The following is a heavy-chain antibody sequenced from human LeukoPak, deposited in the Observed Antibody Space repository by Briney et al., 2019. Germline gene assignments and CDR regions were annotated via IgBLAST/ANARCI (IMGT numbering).Heavy chain of an antibody. CDR1: GFTFSSNA. CDR2: ISGSGGST. V-gene: IGHV3-23*01. J-gene: IGHJ6*02. CDR3: AKDLLAAAGIRYYGMDV. D-gene: IGHD6-13*01. Sequence: GGSLRLSCAASGFTFSSNAMSWVRQAPGKGLEWVSAISGSGGSTYCADSVKGRFTISRDNSKNTLYLQMNSLRAEDTAVYYCAKDLLAAAGIRYYGMDVWGQGTTVTVSS.